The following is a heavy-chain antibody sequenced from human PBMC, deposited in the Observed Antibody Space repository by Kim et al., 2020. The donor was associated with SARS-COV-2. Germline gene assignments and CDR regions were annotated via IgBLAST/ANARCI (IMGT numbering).Heavy chain of an antibody. J-gene: IGHJ4*02. Sequence: ADSVKSRFTVSRDNAKSSLCLQMSSLRDEDTAVYYCEGDMEGSGTYHHFDYWGQGTLVTVSS. V-gene: IGHV3-48*02. CDR3: EGDMEGSGTYHHFDY. D-gene: IGHD3-10*01.